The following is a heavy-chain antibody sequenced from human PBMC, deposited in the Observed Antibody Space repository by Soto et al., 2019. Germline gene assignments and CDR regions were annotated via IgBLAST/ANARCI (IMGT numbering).Heavy chain of an antibody. J-gene: IGHJ4*02. V-gene: IGHV3-23*01. CDR1: GFTFSSYA. CDR2: ISGSDDST. D-gene: IGHD6-6*01. CDR3: AKRRRSATFDY. Sequence: EVQLLESGGGLVQPGESLRLSCAASGFTFSSYAMSWVRQAPGKGLEWVSVISGSDDSTHYADSVKGRFTISRDNSKNAQPLPINSLRAEDTAVDYCAKRRRSATFDYWGQGSLVTVS.